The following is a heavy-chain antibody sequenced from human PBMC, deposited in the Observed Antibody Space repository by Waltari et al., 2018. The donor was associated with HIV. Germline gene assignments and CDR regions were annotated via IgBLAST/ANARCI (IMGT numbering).Heavy chain of an antibody. J-gene: IGHJ5*02. D-gene: IGHD1-7*01. CDR3: ARDGITGTTLNWFDP. CDR1: GYSIRSGYY. CDR2: IYQSGST. V-gene: IGHV4-38-2*02. Sequence: QVQLQESGPGLVKPSETLSLTCAVSGYSIRSGYYWGWIRQPPGKGLEWIGSIYQSGSTYYNPARKSRVTISVDPSKNQVSLKLSSVTAADTAVYYCARDGITGTTLNWFDPWGQGTLVTVSS.